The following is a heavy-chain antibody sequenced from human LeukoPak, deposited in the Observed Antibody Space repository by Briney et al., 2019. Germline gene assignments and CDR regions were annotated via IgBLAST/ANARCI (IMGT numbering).Heavy chain of an antibody. CDR1: GYRFTSYD. V-gene: IGHV1-46*01. CDR3: AKPNMGYWAVDS. D-gene: IGHD1-26*01. J-gene: IGHJ4*02. CDR2: IDPSGGST. Sequence: EASVKVSCKASGYRFTSYDMHWVRQAPGQGLEWMGIIDPSGGSTSYAQRFQGRVAMTRDTSTTTVYMEVNSLTSEDTAVYYCAKPNMGYWAVDSWGQGTLVTVSS.